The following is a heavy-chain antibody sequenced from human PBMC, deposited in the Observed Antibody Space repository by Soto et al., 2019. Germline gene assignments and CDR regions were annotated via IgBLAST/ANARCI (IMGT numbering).Heavy chain of an antibody. CDR3: TRRKCDGSAGWCNP. CDR1: GFTFGSYS. Sequence: GGSLGLSCAASGFTFGSYSMSWVRQAPGKGLEWISYISTSSSSVYYADSVKGRFTISRDNAQNSPYLQLNSLRAEDTAVVCWTRRKCDGSAGWCNPWGQGAVVAVSS. D-gene: IGHD1-26*01. J-gene: IGHJ5*02. V-gene: IGHV3-48*01. CDR2: ISTSSSSV.